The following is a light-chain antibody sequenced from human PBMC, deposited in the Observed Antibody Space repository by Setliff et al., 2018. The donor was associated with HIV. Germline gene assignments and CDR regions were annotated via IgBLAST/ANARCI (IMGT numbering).Light chain of an antibody. V-gene: IGLV2-14*01. CDR3: SSYTSSSTYV. CDR1: SGDVGGYHY. Sequence: QSALTQPASVSGSPGQSITISCTGTSGDVGGYHYVSWYQQHPGKAPKFMIYDVSKRPSGVSNRFSGSKSGNTASLTISGLQAEDEADYYCSSYTSSSTYVFGTGTKVTVL. J-gene: IGLJ1*01. CDR2: DVS.